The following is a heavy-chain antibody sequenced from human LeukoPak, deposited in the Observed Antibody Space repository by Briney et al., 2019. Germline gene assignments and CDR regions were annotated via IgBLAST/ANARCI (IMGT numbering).Heavy chain of an antibody. V-gene: IGHV3-53*01. D-gene: IGHD3-10*01. Sequence: PGGSLRLSCAASGFTVSSNYMSWVRQAPGKGLEWVSVIYSGGSTYYADSVKGRFTISRDNSKNTLYLQMNSLRAEDTAVYYCAKGKYYYGSGSYYFDYWGQGTLVTVSS. CDR1: GFTVSSNY. CDR3: AKGKYYYGSGSYYFDY. J-gene: IGHJ4*02. CDR2: IYSGGST.